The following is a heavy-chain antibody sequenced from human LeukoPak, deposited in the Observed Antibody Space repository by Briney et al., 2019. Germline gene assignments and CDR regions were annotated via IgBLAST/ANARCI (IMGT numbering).Heavy chain of an antibody. CDR1: GFTFSSYA. V-gene: IGHV3-30-3*01. CDR3: ARDEISAGT. D-gene: IGHD5-24*01. J-gene: IGHJ5*02. Sequence: GGSLRLSCAASGFTFSSYAMHWVRQAPGKGLEWVAVMSYDGSNKYYADSVKGRFTISRDNSKNTLYLQMNSLRAEDTAVYYCARDEISAGTWGQGTLVTVSS. CDR2: MSYDGSNK.